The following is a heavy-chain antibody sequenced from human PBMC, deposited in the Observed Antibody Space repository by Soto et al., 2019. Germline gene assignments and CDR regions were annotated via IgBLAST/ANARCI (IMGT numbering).Heavy chain of an antibody. Sequence: SDTLSLTSNVSGSSISSAYYWGWVRQPPGRGLEWIGSVFHRGTTHYNPSLMSRVTISLDTSKNQFSLKLSSVTAADTAVYYCASDFWTGYHLFGYWGHGALVTVHS. CDR3: ASDFWTGYHLFGY. CDR1: GSSISSAYY. D-gene: IGHD3-3*01. CDR2: VFHRGTT. J-gene: IGHJ4*01. V-gene: IGHV4-38-2*02.